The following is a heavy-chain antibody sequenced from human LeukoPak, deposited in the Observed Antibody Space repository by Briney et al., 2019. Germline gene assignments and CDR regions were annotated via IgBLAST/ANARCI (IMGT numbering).Heavy chain of an antibody. D-gene: IGHD2-2*01. CDR3: AAAVVPAAVYYYYGMDV. Sequence: SVKVSCKASGFTFTSSAVQWVRQARGQRLEWIGWIVVGSGSTNYAQKFQERVTITRDMSTSTAYMELSSLRSEDTAVYYCAAAVVPAAVYYYYGMDVWGKGTTVTVSS. V-gene: IGHV1-58*01. J-gene: IGHJ6*04. CDR1: GFTFTSSA. CDR2: IVVGSGST.